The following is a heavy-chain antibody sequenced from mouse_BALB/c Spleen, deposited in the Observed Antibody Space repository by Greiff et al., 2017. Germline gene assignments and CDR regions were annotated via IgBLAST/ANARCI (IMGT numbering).Heavy chain of an antibody. D-gene: IGHD1-1*01. CDR3: ARGFITTVAGTGFAY. CDR2: INPYNGAT. J-gene: IGHJ3*01. Sequence: EVQLQQSGPELVKPGASVKISCKASGYSFTGYYMHWVKQSHVKSLEWIGRINPYNGATSYNQNFKDKASLTVDKSSSTAYMELHSLTSEDSAVYYCARGFITTVAGTGFAYWGQGTLVTVSA. CDR1: GYSFTGYY. V-gene: IGHV1-26*01.